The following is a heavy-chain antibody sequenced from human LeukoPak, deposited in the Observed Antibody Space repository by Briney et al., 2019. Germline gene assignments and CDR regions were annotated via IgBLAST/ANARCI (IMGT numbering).Heavy chain of an antibody. Sequence: HPSETLSLTCAVYGGSFSGYYWSWIRQPPGKGLEWIGEINHSGSTNYNPSLKSRVTISVDTSKNQFSLKLSSVTAADTAVYYCARGRIYDFWSGPSPREYFQHWGQGTLVTVSS. V-gene: IGHV4-34*01. J-gene: IGHJ1*01. CDR1: GGSFSGYY. CDR2: INHSGST. D-gene: IGHD3-3*01. CDR3: ARGRIYDFWSGPSPREYFQH.